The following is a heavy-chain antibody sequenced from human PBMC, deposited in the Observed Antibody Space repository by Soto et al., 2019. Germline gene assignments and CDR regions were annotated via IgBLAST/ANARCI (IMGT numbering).Heavy chain of an antibody. CDR1: GGTFSSYT. CDR2: IIPILGIA. J-gene: IGHJ4*02. D-gene: IGHD1-26*01. V-gene: IGHV1-69*02. Sequence: QVQLVQSGAEVKKPGSSVKVSCKASGGTFSSYTISWVRRAPGQGLEWMGRIIPILGIANYAQKFQGRVTITADKSTSTAYMELSSLRSEDTAVYYCARVGPGAANLDYWGQGTLVTVSS. CDR3: ARVGPGAANLDY.